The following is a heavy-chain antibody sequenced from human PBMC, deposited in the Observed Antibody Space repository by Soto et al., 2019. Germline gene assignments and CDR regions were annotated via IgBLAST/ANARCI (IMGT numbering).Heavy chain of an antibody. CDR3: AKDYYDSSGLMDV. J-gene: IGHJ6*02. Sequence: GGSLILSCAASGFTFSSYAMSWVRQAPGKGLEWVSAISGSGGSTYYADSVKGRFTISRDNSKNTLYLQMNSLRAEDTAVYYCAKDYYDSSGLMDVWGQGTTVTVSS. D-gene: IGHD3-22*01. V-gene: IGHV3-23*01. CDR1: GFTFSSYA. CDR2: ISGSGGST.